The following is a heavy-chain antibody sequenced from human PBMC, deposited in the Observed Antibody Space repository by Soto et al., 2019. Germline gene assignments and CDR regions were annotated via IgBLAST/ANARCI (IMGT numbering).Heavy chain of an antibody. D-gene: IGHD2-2*01. CDR2: ISGSGGRI. CDR1: GFTFNSYA. CDR3: ASAFYCSRTSCYGLHWTDAFDI. Sequence: SGGSRRLSWAPSGFTFNSYAMNWFRQPPGKGLEWVSAISGSGGRICYADSVKGRFTISSDNSKNTLYPQMNSLRAEDTAVYYCASAFYCSRTSCYGLHWTDAFDIWGQGTMVTVSS. V-gene: IGHV3-23*01. J-gene: IGHJ3*02.